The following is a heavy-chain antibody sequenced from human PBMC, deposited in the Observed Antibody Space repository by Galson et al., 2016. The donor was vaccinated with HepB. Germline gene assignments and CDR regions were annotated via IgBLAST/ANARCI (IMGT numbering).Heavy chain of an antibody. J-gene: IGHJ4*02. D-gene: IGHD3-16*01. CDR2: ITSSSRDI. CDR1: GFTFRTYS. Sequence: SLRLSCEASGFTFRTYSMTWVRQAPGEGLEWVSSITSSSRDIYYADSLKGRFTVSRDNAKNSLYLQMNGLRAEDTAVYYCARDRSPYEPLGPDYWGQGTLVTVSP. CDR3: ARDRSPYEPLGPDY. V-gene: IGHV3-21*01.